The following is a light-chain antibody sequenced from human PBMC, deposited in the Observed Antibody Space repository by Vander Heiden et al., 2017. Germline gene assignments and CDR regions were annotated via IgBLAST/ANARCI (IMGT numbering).Light chain of an antibody. J-gene: IGKJ4*01. V-gene: IGKV2-28*01. CDR1: QSLLHSNGYNY. CDR2: LGS. Sequence: DIVMTQSPLSLPVTPGEPASISCRSSQSLLHSNGYNYLDWYLQKPWQSPQLLIYLGSNRASGVPDRFSGSGSGTDFTLKISRVEAEDVGVYYCRQALQTPLTFGGGTKVEIK. CDR3: RQALQTPLT.